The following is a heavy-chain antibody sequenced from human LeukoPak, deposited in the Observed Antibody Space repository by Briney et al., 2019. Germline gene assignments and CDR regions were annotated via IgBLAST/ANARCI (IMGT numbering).Heavy chain of an antibody. J-gene: IGHJ3*02. CDR1: GGSFSGYY. V-gene: IGHV4-34*01. Sequence: PSETLSLTXAVYGGSFSGYYWSWIRQPPGKGLEWIGEINHSGSTNYNPSLKRRVTISVDTSKNQFSLKLSSVTAADTAVYYCARVKDQLGDAFDIWGQGTMVTVSS. CDR2: INHSGST. D-gene: IGHD1-1*01. CDR3: ARVKDQLGDAFDI.